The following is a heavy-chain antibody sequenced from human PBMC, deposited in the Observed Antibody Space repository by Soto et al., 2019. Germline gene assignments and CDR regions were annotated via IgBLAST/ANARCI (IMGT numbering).Heavy chain of an antibody. CDR1: GFSLSTSGVG. D-gene: IGHD1-26*01. J-gene: IGHJ4*02. CDR2: IYWDDDK. CDR3: AHIVGAAAGLGNYYDC. Sequence: QITLKESGPTLVKPTQTLTLTCTFSGFSLSTSGVGVGWIRQPPGKALEWLALIYWDDDKRYSPSLKSRLTIAKDTSKNQVVLTMTNMDPVDTATYYCAHIVGAAAGLGNYYDCWGQGTLVTVSS. V-gene: IGHV2-5*02.